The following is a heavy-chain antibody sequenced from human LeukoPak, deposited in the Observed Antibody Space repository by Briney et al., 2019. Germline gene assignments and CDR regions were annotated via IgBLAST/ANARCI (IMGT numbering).Heavy chain of an antibody. CDR1: GFTFSSYW. D-gene: IGHD6-13*01. CDR2: IKQDGSEK. Sequence: GGSLRLSCAASGFTFSSYWMHWVRQAPGKGLEWVANIKQDGSEKYYVDSVKGRFSISRDNARNSLHPQMNSLRAEDTAVYYCARDPSSRAAAGRGDYWGQGTLVIVSS. J-gene: IGHJ4*02. CDR3: ARDPSSRAAAGRGDY. V-gene: IGHV3-7*03.